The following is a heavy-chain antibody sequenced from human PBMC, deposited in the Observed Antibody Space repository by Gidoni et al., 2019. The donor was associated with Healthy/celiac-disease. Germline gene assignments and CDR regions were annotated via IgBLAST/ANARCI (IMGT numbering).Heavy chain of an antibody. Sequence: QVQLVETGGGLVKPGGSLRLSCAASGFTFCAYYMSWIRRAPGKGLEWVSYISSSSSYTNYADSVKGRFTISRDNAKNSLYLQMNSLRAEDTAVYYCARDLDYGGNKHKHVFDYWGQGTLVTVSS. CDR2: ISSSSSYT. V-gene: IGHV3-11*05. CDR3: ARDLDYGGNKHKHVFDY. CDR1: GFTFCAYY. D-gene: IGHD2-15*01. J-gene: IGHJ4*02.